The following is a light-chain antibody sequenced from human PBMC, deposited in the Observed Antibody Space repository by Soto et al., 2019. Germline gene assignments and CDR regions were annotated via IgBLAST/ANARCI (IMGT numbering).Light chain of an antibody. Sequence: EVVLTQSPDTLSLSPGERATLSCRASQSVGTSLAWYQQKPGQAPRLLIYGGSIRATGIPNRFGGSGSGTDLTLTVSRVEPDDFAVYYCQQYASSPFSFGGGTKME. V-gene: IGKV3-20*01. CDR1: QSVGTS. J-gene: IGKJ4*01. CDR2: GGS. CDR3: QQYASSPFS.